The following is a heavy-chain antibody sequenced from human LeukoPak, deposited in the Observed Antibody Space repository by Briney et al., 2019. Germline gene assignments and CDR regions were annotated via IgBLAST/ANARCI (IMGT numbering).Heavy chain of an antibody. CDR3: ARESGSYLWRSWLNP. V-gene: IGHV4-59*01. CDR1: GGSTNNYY. CDR2: IYNSGNT. J-gene: IGHJ5*02. Sequence: SETLSLTCTVSGGSTNNYYWMWIRQPPGKGLEWIGNIYNSGNTNYNPSLKSRVTISIDTSKNQFSLKVISVTAADTAIYYCARESGSYLWRSWLNPWGQGTLVTVSS. D-gene: IGHD3-16*01.